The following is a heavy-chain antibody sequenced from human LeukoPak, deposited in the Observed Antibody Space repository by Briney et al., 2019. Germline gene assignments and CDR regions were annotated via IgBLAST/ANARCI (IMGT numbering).Heavy chain of an antibody. D-gene: IGHD6-13*01. J-gene: IGHJ2*01. Sequence: KPGGSLRLSCAASGFTFSSYSMNWVRQAPGKGLEWLSSISGSSSYIYYADSVKGRFTISRDNARNSLYLQMKSLRAEDTAVYYCARTPSIVGYTSRELGHWYFDLWGRSTPVTVSS. CDR3: ARTPSIVGYTSRELGHWYFDL. CDR2: ISGSSSYI. CDR1: GFTFSSYS. V-gene: IGHV3-21*01.